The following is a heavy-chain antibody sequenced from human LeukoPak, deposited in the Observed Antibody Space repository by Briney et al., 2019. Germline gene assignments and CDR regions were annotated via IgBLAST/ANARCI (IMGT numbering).Heavy chain of an antibody. CDR2: INWNGDRT. CDR1: GFTFSNYA. J-gene: IGHJ4*02. CDR3: ARKGYYGSGTYLDY. V-gene: IGHV3-20*04. Sequence: PGGSLRLSCAASGFTFSNYAMNWVRQAPGKGLEWVSGINWNGDRTGYADSVRGRFTISRDNAKNSLYLQMNSLRAEDTALYYCARKGYYGSGTYLDYWGQGTLVTVSS. D-gene: IGHD3-10*01.